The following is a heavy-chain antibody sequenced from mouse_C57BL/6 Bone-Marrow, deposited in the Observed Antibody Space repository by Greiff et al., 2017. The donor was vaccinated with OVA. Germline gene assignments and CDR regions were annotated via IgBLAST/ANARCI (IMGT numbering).Heavy chain of an antibody. CDR3: TRDGYYAMDY. J-gene: IGHJ4*01. Sequence: EVQVVESGEGLVKPGGSLKLSCAASGFTFSSYAMSWVRQTPEKRLEWVAYISSGGDYIYYADTVKGRFPISRDNARNTLYLQMSSLKSEETAMYYCTRDGYYAMDYWGKGTSVTVSS. D-gene: IGHD2-3*01. V-gene: IGHV5-9-1*02. CDR2: ISSGGDYI. CDR1: GFTFSSYA.